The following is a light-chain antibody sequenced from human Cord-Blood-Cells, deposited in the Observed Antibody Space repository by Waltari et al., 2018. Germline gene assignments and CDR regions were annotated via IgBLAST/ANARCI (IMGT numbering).Light chain of an antibody. J-gene: IGKJ1*01. CDR1: QSVLYSSNNKNY. CDR2: WAS. CDR3: QQYYSTLWT. Sequence: DIVMTKSPDSLAVSLGERATINCKSRQSVLYSSNNKNYLAWYQQKPGQPPKLLIYWASTRESGVPDRFSGSGSGTDFTLTISSLQAEDVAVYYCQQYYSTLWTFGQGTKVEIK. V-gene: IGKV4-1*01.